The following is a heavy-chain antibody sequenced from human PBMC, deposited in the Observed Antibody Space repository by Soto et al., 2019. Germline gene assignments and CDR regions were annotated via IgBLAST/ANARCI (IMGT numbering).Heavy chain of an antibody. D-gene: IGHD3-10*01. CDR2: IIPILGIA. CDR3: AREEYYYGSGAFFDY. J-gene: IGHJ4*02. V-gene: IGHV1-69*04. Sequence: SVKVSCKSSGGTFSIYTISWVRQAPGQGLEWMGRIIPILGIANYAQKFQGRVTITADKSTSTAYMELSSLRSEDTAVYYCAREEYYYGSGAFFDYWGQGTLVTVSS. CDR1: GGTFSIYT.